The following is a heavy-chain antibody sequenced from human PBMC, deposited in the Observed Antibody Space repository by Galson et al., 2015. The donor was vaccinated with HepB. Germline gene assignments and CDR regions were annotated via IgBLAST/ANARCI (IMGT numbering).Heavy chain of an antibody. V-gene: IGHV1-69*04. CDR2: IIPILGTA. CDR1: GDTFSSQA. J-gene: IGHJ4*02. CDR3: ATMVVYSGYDFTSM. Sequence: SVKVSCKASGDTFSSQAINWVRQAPGQGLEWMGRIIPILGTANYAHKFQGRVTITAHKSTNTAYMELSSLRSEDTAVYYCATMVVYSGYDFTSMWGQGTLVTVSS. D-gene: IGHD5-12*01.